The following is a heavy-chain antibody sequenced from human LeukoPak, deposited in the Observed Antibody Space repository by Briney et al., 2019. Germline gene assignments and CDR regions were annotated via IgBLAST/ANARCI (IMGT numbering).Heavy chain of an antibody. CDR1: GYTFTSYD. J-gene: IGHJ6*02. D-gene: IGHD6-13*01. CDR3: ARGQGSSSWYYYYYGMDV. V-gene: IGHV1-8*01. CDR2: MNPNSGNT. Sequence: WASVKVSCKASGYTFTSYDINWVRQATGQGLEWMGWMNPNSGNTGHAQKFQGRVTMTRNTSISTAYMELSSLRSEDTAVYYCARGQGSSSWYYYYYGMDVWGQGTTVTVSS.